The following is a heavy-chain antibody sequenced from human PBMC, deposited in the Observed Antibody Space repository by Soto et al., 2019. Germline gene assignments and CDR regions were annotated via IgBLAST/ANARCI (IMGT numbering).Heavy chain of an antibody. J-gene: IGHJ4*02. CDR3: ARDLPADY. V-gene: IGHV4-61*01. CDR1: GGSVSSGSYY. CDR2: IYYSGST. Sequence: SETLSLTCTVSGGSVSSGSYYWSWIRQPPGKGLEWIGYIYYSGSTNYNPSLKSRVTISVDTSKNQFSLKLTSVTAADTAVYYCARDLPADYWGQGTLVTVSS.